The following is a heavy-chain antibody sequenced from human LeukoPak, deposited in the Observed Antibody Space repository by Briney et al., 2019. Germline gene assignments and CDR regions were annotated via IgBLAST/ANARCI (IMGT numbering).Heavy chain of an antibody. CDR3: ARGGRRYCSSTSCSHFDH. D-gene: IGHD2-2*01. CDR1: GFTFSSYG. V-gene: IGHV3-33*01. CDR2: IWYDGSNK. J-gene: IGHJ4*02. Sequence: RSGGSLRLSCAASGFTFSSYGIHWVRQAPGKGLEWVAVIWYDGSNKYYADSVKGRFTISRDNSKNTLYLQMNSLRAEDTAVYYCARGGRRYCSSTSCSHFDHWGQGTLVTVSS.